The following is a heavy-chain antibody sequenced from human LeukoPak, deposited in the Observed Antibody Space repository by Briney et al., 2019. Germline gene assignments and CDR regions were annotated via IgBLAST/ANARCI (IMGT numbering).Heavy chain of an antibody. CDR3: ARAKVGTTYWFDP. CDR2: IYSGGST. J-gene: IGHJ5*02. V-gene: IGHV3-66*01. D-gene: IGHD1-26*01. Sequence: GGSLRVSCAACGFIVNYNYMSWVRQAPGKGPEWVSVIYSGGSTYYADSVKGRFTISRDNSKNMVYLQMNSLRVEDTAVYYCARAKVGTTYWFDPWGQGTLVTVSS. CDR1: GFIVNYNY.